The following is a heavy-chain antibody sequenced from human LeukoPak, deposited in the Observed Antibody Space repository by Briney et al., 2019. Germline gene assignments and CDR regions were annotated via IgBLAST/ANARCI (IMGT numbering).Heavy chain of an antibody. V-gene: IGHV3-9*01. D-gene: IGHD3-10*01. CDR1: GFTFDDYA. CDR2: ISWNSGSI. J-gene: IGHJ6*03. CDR3: AKDSYGSGSYYNLGPGANYYYYMDV. Sequence: GGSLRLSCAASGFTFDDYAMHWVRQAPGKGLEWDSGISWNSGSIGYADSVKGRFTISRDNAKNSLYLQMNSLRAEDTALYYCAKDSYGSGSYYNLGPGANYYYYMDVWGKGTTVTISS.